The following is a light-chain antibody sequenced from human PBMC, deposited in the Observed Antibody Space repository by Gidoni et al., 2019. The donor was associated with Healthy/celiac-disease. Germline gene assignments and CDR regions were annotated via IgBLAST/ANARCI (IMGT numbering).Light chain of an antibody. CDR1: SSDVGGYNY. Sequence: QSALTQPASVSGSPGPSITISCTGTSSDVGGYNYVSWYQQHPGKAPKLMMYEVSNRPSGVSNRFSGSKSGNTASLTISGLQAEDEADYYCSSYTSSSTAVVFGGGTKLTVL. J-gene: IGLJ2*01. V-gene: IGLV2-14*01. CDR2: EVS. CDR3: SSYTSSSTAVV.